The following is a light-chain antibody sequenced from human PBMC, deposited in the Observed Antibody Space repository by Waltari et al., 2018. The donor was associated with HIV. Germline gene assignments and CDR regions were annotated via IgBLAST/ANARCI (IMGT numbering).Light chain of an antibody. CDR3: YSYAGREGLLHV. CDR1: NSDVGTYNL. V-gene: IGLV2-23*02. J-gene: IGLJ1*01. CDR2: EVT. Sequence: SALTQPASVSGSPGQSITISCTGTNSDVGTYNLVSWYQQHPGKAPQLMIYEVTKRPSGVSSRFSGSKTGNTASLTISGLQPEDEADYYCYSYAGREGLLHVFGTGTKVTVL.